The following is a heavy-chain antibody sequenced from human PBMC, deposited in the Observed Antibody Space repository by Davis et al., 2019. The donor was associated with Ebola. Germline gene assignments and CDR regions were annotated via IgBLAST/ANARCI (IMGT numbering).Heavy chain of an antibody. V-gene: IGHV3-23*01. J-gene: IGHJ5*02. CDR1: GFTFSSYA. D-gene: IGHD3-16*01. Sequence: PGGSLRLSCAASGFTFSSYAMSWVRQAPGKGLEWVSLITSSGGSTYYADSAKGRFTISRDNAKSSLYLQMNSVRGEDSAVYYCAKDKGFWVPPDWFGPWGQGVQVTVSS. CDR3: AKDKGFWVPPDWFGP. CDR2: ITSSGGST.